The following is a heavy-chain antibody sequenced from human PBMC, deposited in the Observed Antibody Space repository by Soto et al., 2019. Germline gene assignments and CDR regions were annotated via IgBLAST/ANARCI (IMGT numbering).Heavy chain of an antibody. J-gene: IGHJ6*02. CDR1: GFTFSSYG. D-gene: IGHD4-17*01. Sequence: QVQLVESGGGVVQPGRSLRLSCAASGFTFSSYGMHWVRQAPGKGLEWGAVIWYDGSNKYYADSVKGRFTISRDNSKNTLYLQMNSLRAEDTAVYYCARESYGELYYGMDVWGQGTTVTVSS. CDR3: ARESYGELYYGMDV. CDR2: IWYDGSNK. V-gene: IGHV3-33*01.